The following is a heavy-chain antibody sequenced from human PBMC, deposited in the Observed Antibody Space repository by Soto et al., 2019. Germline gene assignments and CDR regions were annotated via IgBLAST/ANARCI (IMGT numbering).Heavy chain of an antibody. CDR1: GGSISSGGYY. CDR2: IYYSGST. Sequence: QVQLQESGPGLVKPSQTLSLTCTVSGGSISSGGYYWSWIRQHPGKGLEWIGYIYYSGSTYYNPSLKSRVTISVDTSKNQFSLKLSSVTAADTAVYYCARDRGYYYDSSGYYPGWFDPWGQGTLVTVSS. V-gene: IGHV4-31*03. CDR3: ARDRGYYYDSSGYYPGWFDP. D-gene: IGHD3-22*01. J-gene: IGHJ5*02.